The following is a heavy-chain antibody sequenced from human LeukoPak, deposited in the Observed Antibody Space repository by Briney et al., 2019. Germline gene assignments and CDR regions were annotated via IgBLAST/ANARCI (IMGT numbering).Heavy chain of an antibody. J-gene: IGHJ4*02. V-gene: IGHV1-69*05. Sequence: SVNVSCKASGGTFSRYAISWVRQAPGQGLEWMGGIIPIFDTTNYAQKFQGRVTITTDGSTSTAYMELSSLRSEDTAVYYCARFNYYDSSGYYDYWGQGTLVTVSS. D-gene: IGHD3-22*01. CDR1: GGTFSRYA. CDR3: ARFNYYDSSGYYDY. CDR2: IIPIFDTT.